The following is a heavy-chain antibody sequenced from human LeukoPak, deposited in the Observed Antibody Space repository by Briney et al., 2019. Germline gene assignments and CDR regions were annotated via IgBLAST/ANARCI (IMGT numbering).Heavy chain of an antibody. J-gene: IGHJ4*02. CDR2: ISSSSSYI. D-gene: IGHD6-13*01. CDR3: ARDSKGLIAAAGNFDY. V-gene: IGHV3-21*01. Sequence: GGSLRLSCAASGFTFSSYSMNWVRQAPGKGLEWVSSISSSSSYIYYADSVKGRFTISRDNAKNSLYLQMNSLRAEDTAVYYCARDSKGLIAAAGNFDYWGQGTLVTVSS. CDR1: GFTFSSYS.